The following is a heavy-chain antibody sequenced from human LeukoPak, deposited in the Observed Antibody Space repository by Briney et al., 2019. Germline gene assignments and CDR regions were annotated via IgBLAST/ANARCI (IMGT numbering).Heavy chain of an antibody. CDR2: VQQEGSER. CDR3: ATTLNIATAGCF. Sequence: GGSLRLSCAASGFTFNSYWMSWVRQAPGKGLEWVANVQQEGSERYYVDSVKGRFTISRDNAKNSVYLQMNSLRAEDTAMYYCATTLNIATAGCFWGQGTLVTVSS. J-gene: IGHJ4*02. CDR1: GFTFNSYW. D-gene: IGHD6-13*01. V-gene: IGHV3-7*01.